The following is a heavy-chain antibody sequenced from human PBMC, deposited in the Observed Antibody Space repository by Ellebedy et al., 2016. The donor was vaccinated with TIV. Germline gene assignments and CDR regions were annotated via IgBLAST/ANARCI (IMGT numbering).Heavy chain of an antibody. CDR3: AREAFDQLLTFDY. J-gene: IGHJ4*02. Sequence: SETLSLTCTVSGGSISSYYWSWIRQPPGKGLEWIGYIYYSGSTNYNPSLKSRVTISVDTSKNQFSLQLNSVTPEDTAVYYCAREAFDQLLTFDYWGQGTLVTVSS. CDR1: GGSISSYY. CDR2: IYYSGST. V-gene: IGHV4-59*12. D-gene: IGHD2-2*01.